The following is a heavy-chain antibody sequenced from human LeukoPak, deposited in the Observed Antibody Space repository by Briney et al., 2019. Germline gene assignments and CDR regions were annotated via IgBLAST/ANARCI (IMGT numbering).Heavy chain of an antibody. D-gene: IGHD6-19*01. J-gene: IGHJ4*02. CDR2: MNPNSGNT. Sequence: GASVKVSCKASGYTFTSYDINWVRQATVQGLEWMGWMNPNSGNTGYAQKFQGRVTMTRNTSISTAYMELSSLRSEDTAVYYCARAKQWLKAQDYWGQGTLVTVSS. V-gene: IGHV1-8*01. CDR1: GYTFTSYD. CDR3: ARAKQWLKAQDY.